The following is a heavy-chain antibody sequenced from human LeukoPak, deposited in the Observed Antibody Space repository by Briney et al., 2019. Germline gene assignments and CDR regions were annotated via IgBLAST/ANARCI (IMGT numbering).Heavy chain of an antibody. CDR3: ARGQAGVGYSSSLWNFDY. D-gene: IGHD6-13*01. J-gene: IGHJ4*02. V-gene: IGHV6-1*01. CDR1: GDSVSSNSAA. Sequence: SQTLSLTCAISGDSVSSNSAAWNWIRQSPSRGLEWLGRTYYRSKWYNDYAVSVKSRITINPDTSKNQFSLQLNSVTPEDTAVYYCARGQAGVGYSSSLWNFDYWGQGTLVTVSS. CDR2: TYYRSKWYN.